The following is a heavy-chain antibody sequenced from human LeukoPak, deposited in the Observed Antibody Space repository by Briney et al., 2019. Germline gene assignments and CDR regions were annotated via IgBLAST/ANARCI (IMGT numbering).Heavy chain of an antibody. Sequence: GGSLRLSCAASGFTFSNYAMHWVRQAPGKGLEWLAVISYDGSNKYYVDPVKGRFTISRDNSKNTLYVEMNSLRAEDTAVYYCARDRGWLGSLGPDYWGQGTLVTVSS. J-gene: IGHJ4*02. CDR2: ISYDGSNK. CDR3: ARDRGWLGSLGPDY. V-gene: IGHV3-30*04. CDR1: GFTFSNYA. D-gene: IGHD3-9*01.